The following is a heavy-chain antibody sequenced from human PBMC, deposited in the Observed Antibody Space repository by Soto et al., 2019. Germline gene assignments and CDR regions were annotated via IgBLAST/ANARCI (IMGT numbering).Heavy chain of an antibody. D-gene: IGHD6-19*01. CDR1: GFRFSIYS. V-gene: IGHV3-48*02. Sequence: EVQLVESGGNLVQPGGSLRLSCAASGFRFSIYSMNWVRQAPGKGLEWSAYITSDTKTIKYADSVEGRFTISRDNGKKSVEPQMNSLRDEDTAVYYCARAVEGHFDYWGQGTVVTVSA. CDR2: ITSDTKTI. J-gene: IGHJ4*02. CDR3: ARAVEGHFDY.